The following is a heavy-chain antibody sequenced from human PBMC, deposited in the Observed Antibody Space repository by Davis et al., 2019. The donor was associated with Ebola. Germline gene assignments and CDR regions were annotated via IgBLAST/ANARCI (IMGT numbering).Heavy chain of an antibody. D-gene: IGHD3-10*01. J-gene: IGHJ5*02. CDR3: AKDRNYDSGSYQGHDP. Sequence: PGGSLRLSCAASGFTFSSYAMSWVRQAPGKGLEWVSAISGSGGSTYYADSVKGRFTISRDNSKNTLYLQMNSLRVEDTAVYYCAKDRNYDSGSYQGHDPWGQGTLVTVSS. CDR2: ISGSGGST. CDR1: GFTFSSYA. V-gene: IGHV3-23*01.